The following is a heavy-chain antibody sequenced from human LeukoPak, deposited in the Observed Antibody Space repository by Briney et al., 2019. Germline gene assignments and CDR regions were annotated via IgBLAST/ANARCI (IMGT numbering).Heavy chain of an antibody. CDR2: IYSGGST. Sequence: PGGSLRLSCAASGFTVSSNYMSWVRQAPGKGLEWVSVIYSGGSTYYADSVKGRFTISRDNSKNTLYLQMNSLRAEDTAVYYCARGGNRDYYGSGSYFDYWGQGTLVTVSS. V-gene: IGHV3-53*01. CDR3: ARGGNRDYYGSGSYFDY. D-gene: IGHD3-10*01. J-gene: IGHJ4*02. CDR1: GFTVSSNY.